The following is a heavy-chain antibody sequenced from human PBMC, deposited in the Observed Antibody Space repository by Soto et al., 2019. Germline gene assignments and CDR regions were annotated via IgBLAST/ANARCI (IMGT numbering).Heavy chain of an antibody. V-gene: IGHV1-69*02. D-gene: IGHD1-26*01. J-gene: IGHJ4*02. Sequence: QVQLAQSGAEVKKPGSSVKVSCKASGGTFSSNTITWVRQAPGQGLEWMGRIIPILGIANYAQKFQDRVTITADKSTSTAYMELSSLRSEDTAVYYCARVHSYYYFDYWGQGTLVTVSS. CDR2: IIPILGIA. CDR3: ARVHSYYYFDY. CDR1: GGTFSSNT.